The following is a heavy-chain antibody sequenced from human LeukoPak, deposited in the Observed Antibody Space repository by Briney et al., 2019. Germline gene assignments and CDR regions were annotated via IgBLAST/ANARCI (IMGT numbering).Heavy chain of an antibody. Sequence: PSETLSLTCTVPGGSISSGGYYWSWIRQHPGKGLEWIGYIYYSGSTYYNPSLKSRVTISVDTSKNQFSLKLSSVTAADTAVYYCARDLHSSSSYWGQGTLVTVSS. CDR1: GGSISSGGYY. CDR3: ARDLHSSSSY. CDR2: IYYSGST. J-gene: IGHJ4*02. D-gene: IGHD6-6*01. V-gene: IGHV4-31*03.